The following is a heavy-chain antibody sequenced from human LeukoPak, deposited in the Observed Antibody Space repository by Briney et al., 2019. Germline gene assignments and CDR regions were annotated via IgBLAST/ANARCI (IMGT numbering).Heavy chain of an antibody. CDR3: TRAAPDWYFYDSRGPNYPFFDY. D-gene: IGHD3-22*01. J-gene: IGHJ4*02. CDR2: IRSKADGGTK. Sequence: SLRLSCTVSGFTFGDYAMSWFRQAPGKGLEWVGFIRSKADGGTKEYAASVKGRFTISRDDSKSIAYVQMNSLKTADTAVYYCTRAAPDWYFYDSRGPNYPFFDYWGQGTLVTVSS. V-gene: IGHV3-49*03. CDR1: GFTFGDYA.